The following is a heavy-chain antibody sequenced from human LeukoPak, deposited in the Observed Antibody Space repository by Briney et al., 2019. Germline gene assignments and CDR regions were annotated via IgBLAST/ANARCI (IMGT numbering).Heavy chain of an antibody. CDR2: MNPNSGNT. CDR3: ARGAITMIVVATEGYYYYYMDV. CDR1: GYTFTSYD. D-gene: IGHD3-22*01. V-gene: IGHV1-8*03. Sequence: PEASVKVSCKASGYTFTSYDINWVRQATGQGLEWMGWMNPNSGNTGYAQKFQGRVTITRNTSISTAYMELSSLRSEDTAVYYCARGAITMIVVATEGYYYYYMDVWGKGTTVTVSS. J-gene: IGHJ6*03.